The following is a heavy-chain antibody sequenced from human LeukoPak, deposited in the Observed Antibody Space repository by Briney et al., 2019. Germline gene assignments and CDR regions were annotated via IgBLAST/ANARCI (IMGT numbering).Heavy chain of an antibody. J-gene: IGHJ4*02. Sequence: GGSLRLSCAASGFTFDDYGMSWVRHPPGKGLEWVSGINRNGGSTDYADSVKGRFTISRDNAKNSHFLQMNRLRVGDTALYYCARGFRNGPFDCWGQGTLVTVSS. D-gene: IGHD2-8*01. CDR3: ARGFRNGPFDC. V-gene: IGHV3-20*04. CDR1: GFTFDDYG. CDR2: INRNGGST.